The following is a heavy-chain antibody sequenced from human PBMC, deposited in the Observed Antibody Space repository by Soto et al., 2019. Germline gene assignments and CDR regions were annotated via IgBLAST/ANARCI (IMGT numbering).Heavy chain of an antibody. CDR3: AKDLVRGSYCGGDCYRKKNWFDP. V-gene: IGHV3-23*01. Sequence: EVQLLESGGGLVQPGGSLRLSCAASGFTFSSYAMSWVRQAPGKGLEWVSAISGSGGSTYYAESVKGRFTISRDNSKNTLYLQMNSLRAEETAVYYCAKDLVRGSYCGGDCYRKKNWFDPWGQGTLVTVSS. D-gene: IGHD2-21*02. J-gene: IGHJ5*02. CDR2: ISGSGGST. CDR1: GFTFSSYA.